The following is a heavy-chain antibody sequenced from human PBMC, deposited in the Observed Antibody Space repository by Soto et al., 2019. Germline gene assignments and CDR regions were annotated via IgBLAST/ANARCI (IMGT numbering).Heavy chain of an antibody. CDR2: IIPILGIA. V-gene: IGHV1-69*02. CDR1: GGTFSSYT. D-gene: IGHD2-2*01. J-gene: IGHJ6*02. Sequence: QVQMVQAGAEVQKPGSSVKVSCKASGGTFSSYTISWVRQAPGQGLEWMGRIIPILGIANYAQKFQGRVTITAYKSTSTAYMELSSLRSEDTAVYYCARGRLGYCSSTSCYEDYYYYGMDVWGQGTKVTVSS. CDR3: ARGRLGYCSSTSCYEDYYYYGMDV.